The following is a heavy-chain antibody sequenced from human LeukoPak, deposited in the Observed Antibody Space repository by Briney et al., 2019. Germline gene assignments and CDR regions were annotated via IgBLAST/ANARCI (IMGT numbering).Heavy chain of an antibody. V-gene: IGHV3-23*01. Sequence: QAGGSLRLSCAASGFTFSSYVMSWVRQAPGKGLEWVSGISGSGGSRYYADSVKGRFTISRDNSKNTLYLQMNSLRAEDTAVYYCAKAYSLYKQPWYSSKRDWFDPWGQGSLVTVSS. J-gene: IGHJ5*02. CDR2: ISGSGGSR. CDR1: GFTFSSYV. D-gene: IGHD6-19*01. CDR3: AKAYSLYKQPWYSSKRDWFDP.